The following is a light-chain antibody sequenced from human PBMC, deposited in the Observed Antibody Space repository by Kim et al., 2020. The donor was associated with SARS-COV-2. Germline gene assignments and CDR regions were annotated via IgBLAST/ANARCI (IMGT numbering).Light chain of an antibody. V-gene: IGKV1-33*01. CDR1: QDISNY. J-gene: IGKJ5*01. CDR2: DAS. Sequence: AAVGDIVTITCQASQDISNYLNWYQQKPGKAPKLLIYDASNLETGGPSRYSGSGSGTDFTFTISSVQPEDIATYYCQQYDNLPITFGQGTRLEIK. CDR3: QQYDNLPIT.